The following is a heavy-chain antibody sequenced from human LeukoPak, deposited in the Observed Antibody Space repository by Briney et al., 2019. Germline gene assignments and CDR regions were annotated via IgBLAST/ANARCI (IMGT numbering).Heavy chain of an antibody. CDR2: ISSSSSYI. D-gene: IGHD2-15*01. CDR1: GFTFSSYS. Sequence: GGSLRLSCAASGFTFSSYSMNWVRQAPGKGLEWVSSISSSSSYIYYADSVKGRFTISRDNAKNSLYLQMNSLRAEDTAVYYCTRPYGYCSGGGSCFPFDFWGQGTLLTVSS. CDR3: TRPYGYCSGGGSCFPFDF. V-gene: IGHV3-21*01. J-gene: IGHJ4*02.